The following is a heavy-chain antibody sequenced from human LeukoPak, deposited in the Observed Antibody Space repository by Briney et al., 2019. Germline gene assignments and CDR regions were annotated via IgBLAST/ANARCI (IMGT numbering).Heavy chain of an antibody. CDR1: GYIFTGYG. D-gene: IGHD3-22*01. V-gene: IGHV1-46*01. CDR2: INPSGGST. Sequence: ASVKVSCKASGYIFTGYGLSWVRQAPGQGLEWMGIINPSGGSTSYAQKFEGRVTMTRDMSTSTVYMELSSLRSEDTAVYYCARGLYYYDSKRSNWFDPWGQGTLVTVSS. CDR3: ARGLYYYDSKRSNWFDP. J-gene: IGHJ5*02.